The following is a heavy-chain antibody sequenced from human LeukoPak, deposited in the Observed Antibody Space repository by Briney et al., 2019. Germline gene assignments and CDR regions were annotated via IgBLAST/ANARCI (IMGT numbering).Heavy chain of an antibody. CDR3: ARDSPQGGSYYRGDDAFDI. CDR2: ISSSSSYI. Sequence: GGSLRLSCAASGFTFSSYSMNWVRQAPGKGLEWVSSISSSSSYIYYADSVKGRFTISRDNAKNSLYLQMNSLRAEDTAVYYCARDSPQGGSYYRGDDAFDIWGQGTMVTVSS. CDR1: GFTFSSYS. V-gene: IGHV3-21*01. J-gene: IGHJ3*02. D-gene: IGHD1-26*01.